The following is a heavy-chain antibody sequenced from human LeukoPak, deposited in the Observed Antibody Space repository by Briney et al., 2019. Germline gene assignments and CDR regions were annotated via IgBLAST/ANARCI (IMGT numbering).Heavy chain of an antibody. CDR3: ARGPASYYYGMDV. CDR2: IYYSGST. J-gene: IGHJ6*02. Sequence: SETLSLICTVSGGSISSYYWSWIRQPPGKGLEWIGYIYYSGSTNYNPSLKSRVTISVDTSKNQFSLKLSSVTAADTAVYYCARGPASYYYGMDVWGQGTTVTVSS. CDR1: GGSISSYY. V-gene: IGHV4-59*01.